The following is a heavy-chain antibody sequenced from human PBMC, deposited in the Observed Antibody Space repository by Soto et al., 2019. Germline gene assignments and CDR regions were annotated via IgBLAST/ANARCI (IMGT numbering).Heavy chain of an antibody. J-gene: IGHJ5*02. CDR1: GGSFSGYY. CDR2: INHSGST. V-gene: IGHV4-34*01. D-gene: IGHD2-2*01. Sequence: SETLSLTCAVYGGSFSGYYWSWIRQPPGKGLEWIGEINHSGSTNYNPSLKSRVTISVDTSKNQFSLELSSVTTADTAVYYCARGRYCSSTSCHRRSWFDPWGQGTLVTVSS. CDR3: ARGRYCSSTSCHRRSWFDP.